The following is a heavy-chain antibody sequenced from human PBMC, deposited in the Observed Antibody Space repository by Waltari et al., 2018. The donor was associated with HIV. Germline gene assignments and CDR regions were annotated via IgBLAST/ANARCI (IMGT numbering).Heavy chain of an antibody. J-gene: IGHJ6*02. CDR1: GFTFSNAW. V-gene: IGHV3-15*01. CDR2: IKTKADGGAA. D-gene: IGHD3-10*01. CDR3: TTSMIRKVSYYYGMDV. Sequence: EVQLVESGGDLVKPGGSLRVSCAASGFTFSNAWMSWVRQAPGKGLEWVGHIKTKADGGAADYAAPVKGRFTISRDDSKNTLYLQMDSLKTEDTAVYYCTTSMIRKVSYYYGMDVWGQGTTVTVSS.